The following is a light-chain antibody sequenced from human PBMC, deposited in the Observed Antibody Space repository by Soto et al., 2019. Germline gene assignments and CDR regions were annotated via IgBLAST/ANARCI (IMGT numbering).Light chain of an antibody. V-gene: IGKV1-5*03. J-gene: IGKJ2*01. CDR1: QSISSW. CDR3: QQYNSYPYT. CDR2: KAS. Sequence: DIQMTQSPSTMSASVGDRVTITCRASQSISSWLAWYQQKPGKAPKLLIYKASSLESGVPSRFSGSGSGTEFTLTISSLQPDDFATYYCQQYNSYPYTFGQGTKLEIK.